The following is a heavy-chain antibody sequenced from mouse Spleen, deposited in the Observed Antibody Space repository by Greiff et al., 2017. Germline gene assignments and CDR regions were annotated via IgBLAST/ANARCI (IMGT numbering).Heavy chain of an antibody. CDR1: GYSITSGYY. V-gene: IGHV3-6*01. J-gene: IGHJ2*01. CDR2: ISYDGSN. Sequence: EVKLMESGPGLVKPSQSLSLTCSVTGYSITSGYYWNWIRQFPGNKLEWMGYISYDGSNNYNPSLKNRISITRDTSKHQFFLKLNSVTTEDTATYYCARDYFYYWGQGTTLTVSS. CDR3: ARDYFYY.